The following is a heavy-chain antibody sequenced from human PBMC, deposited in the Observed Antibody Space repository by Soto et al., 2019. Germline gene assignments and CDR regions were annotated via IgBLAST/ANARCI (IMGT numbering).Heavy chain of an antibody. CDR2: ISSYGSET. J-gene: IGHJ6*02. CDR1: GFTFSRYW. CDR3: ASNYAYAEGYYWYGIDV. Sequence: EVQLVESGGGLVLPGGSLRLSCAASGFTFSRYWMQWVRQAPGKGLVWVSRISSYGSETHYADSVKGRFTISRDNAKNTLYLQMKSLRADDTAVYYCASNYAYAEGYYWYGIDVWGQGTTVTVSS. V-gene: IGHV3-74*01. D-gene: IGHD3-16*01.